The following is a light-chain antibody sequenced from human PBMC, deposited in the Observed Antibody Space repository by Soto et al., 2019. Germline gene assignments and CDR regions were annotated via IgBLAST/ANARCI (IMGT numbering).Light chain of an antibody. CDR1: QRVSSY. CDR3: QQRSNWPRT. J-gene: IGKJ4*01. V-gene: IGKV3-11*01. Sequence: EIVLTQSPATLSLSPGERATLSCRASQRVSSYLAWYQQNPGQAPRLLIYDASNRATGIPARFSGSGSGTDFTLTISSLEPEDLAVYYCQQRSNWPRTFGGGTNVEIK. CDR2: DAS.